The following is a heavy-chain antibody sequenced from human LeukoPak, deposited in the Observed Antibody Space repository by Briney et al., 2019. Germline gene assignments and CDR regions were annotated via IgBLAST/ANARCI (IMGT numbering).Heavy chain of an antibody. V-gene: IGHV3-21*01. Sequence: GGSLTLSCAASGFTFSRHSMNWVRQAPGKGLEWVSSISSGGSYIYYGDSVKGRFTISRDNAKNSLYLQMNSLRAEDTAVYYCAKCSGGSCYQSDDFWGHGTLCTVSS. CDR3: AKCSGGSCYQSDDF. D-gene: IGHD2-15*01. J-gene: IGHJ5*01. CDR1: GFTFSRHS. CDR2: ISSGGSYI.